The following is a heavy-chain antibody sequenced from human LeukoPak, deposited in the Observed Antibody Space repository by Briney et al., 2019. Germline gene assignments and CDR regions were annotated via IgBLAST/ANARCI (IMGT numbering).Heavy chain of an antibody. D-gene: IGHD3-22*01. Sequence: SETLSLTCAVYGGSFSGYYWSWIRQPPGKGLEWIGEINHSGSTNYNPSLKSRVTLSVDTSKNQFSLKLSSVTAADTAVYYCARGRYDSSGYYRARFDPWGQGTLVTVSS. CDR3: ARGRYDSSGYYRARFDP. CDR2: INHSGST. CDR1: GGSFSGYY. J-gene: IGHJ5*02. V-gene: IGHV4-34*01.